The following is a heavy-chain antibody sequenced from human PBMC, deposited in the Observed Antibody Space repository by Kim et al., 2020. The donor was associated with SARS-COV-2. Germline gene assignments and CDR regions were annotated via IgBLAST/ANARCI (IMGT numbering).Heavy chain of an antibody. V-gene: IGHV4-31*03. CDR3: ARTDSSGYYRA. CDR1: GGSISSGGYY. D-gene: IGHD3-22*01. CDR2: IYYSGST. Sequence: SETLSLTCTVSGGSISSGGYYWSWIRQHPGKGLEWIGYIYYSGSTYYNPSLKSRVTISVDTSKNQFSLKLSSVTAADTAVYYCARTDSSGYYRAWCQGTLVTVSS. J-gene: IGHJ5*02.